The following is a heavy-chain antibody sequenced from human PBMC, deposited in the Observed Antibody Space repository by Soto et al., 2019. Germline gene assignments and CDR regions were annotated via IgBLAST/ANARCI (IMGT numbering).Heavy chain of an antibody. CDR3: ARTYYDMLTGQGGAFDI. Sequence: QVQLVQSGAEVKKPGSSVKVSCKASGGTFSSYTISWVRQAPGQGLEWMGRIIPILGIANYAQKCQGRVTITADKSTSTAYMELSSLRSEDTAVYYCARTYYDMLTGQGGAFDIWGQGTMVTVSS. J-gene: IGHJ3*02. CDR1: GGTFSSYT. D-gene: IGHD3-9*01. V-gene: IGHV1-69*02. CDR2: IIPILGIA.